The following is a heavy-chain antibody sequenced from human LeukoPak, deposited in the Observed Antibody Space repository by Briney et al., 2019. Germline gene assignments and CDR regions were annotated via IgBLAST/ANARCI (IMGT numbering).Heavy chain of an antibody. V-gene: IGHV3-30*02. CDR1: GFTFSSYG. CDR3: AKDEVLRFLEWLSPGAFDI. CDR2: IRYDGINK. D-gene: IGHD3-3*01. J-gene: IGHJ3*02. Sequence: GGSLRLSCAASGFTFSSYGMHWVRQAPGKGLEWVAFIRYDGINKYYADSVKGRFTISRDNSKNTLYLQMNSLRAEDTAVYYCAKDEVLRFLEWLSPGAFDIWGQGTMVTVSS.